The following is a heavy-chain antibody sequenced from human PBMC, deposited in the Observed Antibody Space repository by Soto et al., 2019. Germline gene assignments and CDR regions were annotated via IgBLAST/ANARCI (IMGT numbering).Heavy chain of an antibody. D-gene: IGHD4-17*01. CDR1: GFTVSSNY. J-gene: IGHJ3*02. V-gene: IGHV3-66*01. CDR3: AREGGYGDYDAFDI. CDR2: IYSGGST. Sequence: GGSLRLSCAASGFTVSSNYMSWVRQAPGKGLEWVSVIYSGGSTYYADSVKGRFTISRDSSKNTLYLQMNSLRAEDTAVYYCAREGGYGDYDAFDIWGQGTMVTVSS.